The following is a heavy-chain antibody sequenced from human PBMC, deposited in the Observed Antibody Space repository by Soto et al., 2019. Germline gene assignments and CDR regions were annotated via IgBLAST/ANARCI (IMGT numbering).Heavy chain of an antibody. CDR3: VHGTLGSYGHVYFDY. Sequence: SGPTLVNPTQTLTLTCSLSGFSVSSNGARVGWIRQPPGKALEWLALIYWDDDKRYNPSLKSRLTITKDTSENQVVLTLADVDPADTATYYCVHGTLGSYGHVYFDYWGQGTLVTVSS. CDR2: IYWDDDK. J-gene: IGHJ4*02. D-gene: IGHD5-18*01. CDR1: GFSVSSNGAR. V-gene: IGHV2-5*02.